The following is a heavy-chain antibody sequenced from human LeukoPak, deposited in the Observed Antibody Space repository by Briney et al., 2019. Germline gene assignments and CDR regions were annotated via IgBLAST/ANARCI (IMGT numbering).Heavy chain of an antibody. Sequence: PSETLSLTCTVSGGSISSSSYYWGWIRQPPGKGLEWIGSIYYSGSTYYNPSLKSRVTISVDTSKNQFSLKLSSVTAADTAVYYCARESGTYDRNSDYWGQGTLVTVSS. D-gene: IGHD3-22*01. J-gene: IGHJ4*02. CDR3: ARESGTYDRNSDY. CDR2: IYYSGST. CDR1: GGSISSSSYY. V-gene: IGHV4-39*07.